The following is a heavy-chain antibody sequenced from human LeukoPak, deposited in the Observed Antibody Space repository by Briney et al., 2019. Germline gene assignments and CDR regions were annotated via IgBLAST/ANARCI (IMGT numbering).Heavy chain of an antibody. CDR1: GGSISSYY. CDR3: ASGRDGSSWYFDY. Sequence: SETLSLTCTVSGGSISSYYWSWIRQPPGKGLEWIGYIYYSGSTNYNPSLKSRVTISVDTSKNQFSLKLSSVTAADTAVYYCASGRDGSSWYFDYWGQGTLVTVSS. D-gene: IGHD6-13*01. CDR2: IYYSGST. J-gene: IGHJ4*02. V-gene: IGHV4-59*08.